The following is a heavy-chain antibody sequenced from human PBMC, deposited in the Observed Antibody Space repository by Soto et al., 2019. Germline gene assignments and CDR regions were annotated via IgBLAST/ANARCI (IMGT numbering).Heavy chain of an antibody. J-gene: IGHJ6*02. CDR1: GFTFSSYC. CDR2: IWYDGSNK. Sequence: GSLRLSCAASGFTFSSYCMHRVRQAPGKGLEWAAVIWYDGSNKYYADSVKGRFTISRDNAKDFLYLQMNSLRAEDTAVYFCARDVYSGTWTTEEDVWGQGTTVTVSS. CDR3: ARDVYSGTWTTEEDV. D-gene: IGHD1-26*01. V-gene: IGHV3-33*01.